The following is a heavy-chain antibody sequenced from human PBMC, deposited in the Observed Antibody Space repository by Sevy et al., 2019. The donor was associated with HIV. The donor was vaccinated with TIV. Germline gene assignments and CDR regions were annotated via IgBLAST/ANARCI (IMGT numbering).Heavy chain of an antibody. J-gene: IGHJ4*02. Sequence: GGSLRLSCTTSGFTFGDYAMNWVRQAPGKGLEWVAFLKSKADGGTVDHAASVKGRFTISRDDSKSIAYLQMTDLTTEYTGVYYGTRWKGLQSIFDYWGQGALVTVSS. V-gene: IGHV3-49*04. CDR2: LKSKADGGTV. CDR3: TRWKGLQSIFDY. D-gene: IGHD1-1*01. CDR1: GFTFGDYA.